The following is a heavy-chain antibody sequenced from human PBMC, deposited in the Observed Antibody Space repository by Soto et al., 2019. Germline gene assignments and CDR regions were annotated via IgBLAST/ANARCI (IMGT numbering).Heavy chain of an antibody. D-gene: IGHD3-16*01. CDR3: ARWGTTGGLDV. CDR1: GFTFRSYV. CDR2: TSYDGSNK. V-gene: IGHV3-30*19. J-gene: IGHJ4*02. Sequence: QVQLVESGGGVVHPGTSLRLSCVGSGFTFRSYVIHWGRQAPGKGLEWVALTSYDGSNKYYDDSVKGRFTISRDNSKNTVYLQLDSLRLEDTALYYCARWGTTGGLDVWGQGTLVSVSS.